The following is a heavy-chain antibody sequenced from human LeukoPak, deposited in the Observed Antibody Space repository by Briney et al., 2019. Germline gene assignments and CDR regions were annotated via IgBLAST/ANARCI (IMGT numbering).Heavy chain of an antibody. J-gene: IGHJ4*02. CDR2: IYYSGST. D-gene: IGHD3-22*01. Sequence: SETLSLTCTVSGGSMSSYYWIWMRQPPGKGLEWIGHIYYSGSTSYNPSLRSRVTISVDTSKNQFFLQLSSVTAADTAVYYCTRGQFYHDSTGYGEWGQGTLVTVSS. V-gene: IGHV4-59*08. CDR1: GGSMSSYY. CDR3: TRGQFYHDSTGYGE.